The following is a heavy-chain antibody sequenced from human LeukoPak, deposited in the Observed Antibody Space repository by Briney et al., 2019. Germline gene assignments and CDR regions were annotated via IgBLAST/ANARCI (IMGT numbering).Heavy chain of an antibody. Sequence: GGSLRLSCAASGFTFNKTWMTWVRQTPGKGLEWVANIKEDGSAKYYVDSVKGRFAISRDNAKNSLFLQMNSLRPEDTAVYYCSNWGSSWGFEYWGQGTLVTVSS. J-gene: IGHJ4*02. CDR2: IKEDGSAK. V-gene: IGHV3-7*01. D-gene: IGHD6-13*01. CDR1: GFTFNKTW. CDR3: SNWGSSWGFEY.